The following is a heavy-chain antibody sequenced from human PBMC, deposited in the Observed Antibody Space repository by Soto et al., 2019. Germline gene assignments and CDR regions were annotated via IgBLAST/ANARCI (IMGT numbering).Heavy chain of an antibody. CDR1: GGSISSYY. J-gene: IGHJ4*02. D-gene: IGHD4-17*01. V-gene: IGHV4-59*08. CDR3: ASAYGDQLLGY. CDR2: IYYSGST. Sequence: PSETLSLTCTVSGGSISSYYWSWIRQPPGKGLEWIGYIYYSGSTNYNPSLKSRVTISVDTSKNQFSLKLSSVTAADTAVYYCASAYGDQLLGYWGQGTMVTASS.